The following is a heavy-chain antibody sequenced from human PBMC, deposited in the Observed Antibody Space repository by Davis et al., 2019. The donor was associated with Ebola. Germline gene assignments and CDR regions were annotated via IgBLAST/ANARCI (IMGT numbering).Heavy chain of an antibody. V-gene: IGHV3-23*01. D-gene: IGHD6-19*01. J-gene: IGHJ3*01. Sequence: GGSLRLSCAASGFSFGTYAVSWVRQAPGKGLEWVSGITDSGGHTFYGGSVKGRFTISRDNSKNTLYLQMSNLRVEDTAVYFCAASSGWFAPFDFWGQGTMVTVSS. CDR2: ITDSGGHT. CDR3: AASSGWFAPFDF. CDR1: GFSFGTYA.